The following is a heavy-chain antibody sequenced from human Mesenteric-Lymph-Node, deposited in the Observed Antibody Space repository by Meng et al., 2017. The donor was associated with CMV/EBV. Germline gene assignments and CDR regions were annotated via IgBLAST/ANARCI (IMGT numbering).Heavy chain of an antibody. CDR3: TTERAAAGTNWFDP. CDR2: IPYDESNK. Sequence: GESLKISCAASGFTFSSYGMHWVRQAPGKGLEWVAFIPYDESNKYYADSVKGRFTISRDNSKNTLYLQMNSLRTEDTAVYYCTTERAAAGTNWFDPWGQGTLVTVSS. D-gene: IGHD6-13*01. J-gene: IGHJ5*02. CDR1: GFTFSSYG. V-gene: IGHV3-30*02.